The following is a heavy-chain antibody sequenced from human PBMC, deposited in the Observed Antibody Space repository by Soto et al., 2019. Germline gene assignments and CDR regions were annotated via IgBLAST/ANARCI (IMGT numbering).Heavy chain of an antibody. CDR3: ARDIAVRRIDE. CDR2: IWYDGSAT. Sequence: QVQLVQSGGGVVQPGKSLRLSCGASGFTFSLYGMHWVRQAPGKGLEWVSFIWYDGSATYYGDSVKGRFTISKDDSTNTLYLQMNSLGAEDTAGYYCARDIAVRRIDEWGQGTLVTVAS. D-gene: IGHD6-6*01. V-gene: IGHV3-33*01. J-gene: IGHJ4*02. CDR1: GFTFSLYG.